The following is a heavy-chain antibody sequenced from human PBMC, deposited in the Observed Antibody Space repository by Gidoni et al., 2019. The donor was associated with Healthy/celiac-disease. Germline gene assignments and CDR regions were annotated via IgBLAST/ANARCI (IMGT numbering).Heavy chain of an antibody. V-gene: IGHV5-51*01. Sequence: EVQLVQSGAEVKKPGESLKISCKGSGYSFTSYWIGWVRQMPGKGLEWMGIIYPGDSDTRYIPSFQGQVTISADKSISTAYLQWSSLKASDTAMYYCARREWELSIGEHDAFDIWGQGTMVTVSS. CDR2: IYPGDSDT. CDR3: ARREWELSIGEHDAFDI. CDR1: GYSFTSYW. J-gene: IGHJ3*02. D-gene: IGHD1-26*01.